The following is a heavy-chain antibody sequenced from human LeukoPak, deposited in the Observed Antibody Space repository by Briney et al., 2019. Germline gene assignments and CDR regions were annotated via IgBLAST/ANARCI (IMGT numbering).Heavy chain of an antibody. V-gene: IGHV3-30*02. CDR3: AKDGHSSSWYWLDP. D-gene: IGHD6-13*01. Sequence: PGGSLRLSCTASGFTFSNYGMHWVRQAPGKGLEWVAFIRYDGSNKYYADSVKGRFTISRDNSKNTLYLQMNSLRAEDTAVYYCAKDGHSSSWYWLDPWGQGTLVTVSS. J-gene: IGHJ5*02. CDR1: GFTFSNYG. CDR2: IRYDGSNK.